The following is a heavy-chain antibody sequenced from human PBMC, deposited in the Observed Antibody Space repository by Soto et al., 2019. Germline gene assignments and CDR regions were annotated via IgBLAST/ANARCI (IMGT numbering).Heavy chain of an antibody. CDR2: INEDGRII. Sequence: EVQLVESGGRLVQPGGSLRLSCAASGFTFSNFWMHWVRQVPGKGLIWVSRINEDGRIINYADSVKGRFTISRDNPRDTLYLEMTSLRAEETAIYYCTRDIGGWGAYWGQGALVTVSS. CDR1: GFTFSNFW. D-gene: IGHD3-10*01. V-gene: IGHV3-74*01. CDR3: TRDIGGWGAY. J-gene: IGHJ4*02.